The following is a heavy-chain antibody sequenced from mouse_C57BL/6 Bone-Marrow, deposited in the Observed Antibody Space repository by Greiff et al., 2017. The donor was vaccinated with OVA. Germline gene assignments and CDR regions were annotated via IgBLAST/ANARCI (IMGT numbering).Heavy chain of an antibody. V-gene: IGHV1-69*01. Sequence: QVQLQQPGAELVMPGASVKLSCKASGYTFTSYWMHWVKQRPGQGLEWIGEIDPSDSYTNYNQKFKGKSTLTVDKSSSTAYMQLSSLTSEDSAVYYCAIYYSNYGGFAYWGQGTLVTVSA. D-gene: IGHD2-5*01. CDR1: GYTFTSYW. CDR3: AIYYSNYGGFAY. J-gene: IGHJ3*01. CDR2: IDPSDSYT.